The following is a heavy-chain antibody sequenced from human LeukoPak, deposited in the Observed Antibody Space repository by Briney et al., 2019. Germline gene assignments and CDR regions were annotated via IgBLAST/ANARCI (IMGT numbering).Heavy chain of an antibody. CDR2: INPNSGGT. Sequence: ASVKVSCKASGFTFTGYYIHWVRQAPGQGLEWMGWINPNSGGTKYAQKFQGRVTMTRDTSISTAYMELSSLTSDDTALYYCATDGAVAGTAYPEYWGQGTLVTVSS. CDR3: ATDGAVAGTAYPEY. D-gene: IGHD6-19*01. V-gene: IGHV1-2*02. J-gene: IGHJ4*02. CDR1: GFTFTGYY.